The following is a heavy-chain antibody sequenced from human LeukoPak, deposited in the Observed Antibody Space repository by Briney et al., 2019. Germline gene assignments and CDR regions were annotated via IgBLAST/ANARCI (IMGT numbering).Heavy chain of an antibody. CDR3: AKGMASSSYYFDY. D-gene: IGHD6-6*01. V-gene: IGHV3-43*02. CDR2: ISGDASST. J-gene: IGHJ4*02. CDR1: GFTFDDYA. Sequence: PGGSLRLSCATSGFTFDDYAMHWVRQTPGKGLAWVSLISGDASSTYYADSVKGRLTISRDNSKNSLYLQMNSLRTEDTALYYCAKGMASSSYYFDYWGQGTLVTVSS.